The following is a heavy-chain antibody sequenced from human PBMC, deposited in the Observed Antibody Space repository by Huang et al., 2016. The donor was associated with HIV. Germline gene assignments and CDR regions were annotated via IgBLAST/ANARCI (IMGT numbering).Heavy chain of an antibody. CDR3: ARVLGN. D-gene: IGHD3-10*01. Sequence: EVQLVESGGGLVRPGGSLRLSCVASGFAVRHSTTNWVRQTTVRTLEWVSSITGRGYTHYVASGTGRFTISRDNTKNSVYLQMSGLRSDDTGLYYCARVLGNWGQGTLVIVSS. J-gene: IGHJ4*02. CDR1: GFAVRHST. V-gene: IGHV3-21*01. CDR2: ITGRGYT.